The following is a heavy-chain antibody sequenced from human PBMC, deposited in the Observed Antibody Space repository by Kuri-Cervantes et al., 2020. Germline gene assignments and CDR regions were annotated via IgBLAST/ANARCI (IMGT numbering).Heavy chain of an antibody. Sequence: GGSLRLSCAASGFTFSSYGMHWVRQAPGKGLEWVAVISYDGSNKYYADSVKGRFTISRDNSKNTLYLQMNSLRAEDTAVYYCAKDTTDSSITMIVVVIAYFDYWGQGTLVTVSS. V-gene: IGHV3-30*18. J-gene: IGHJ4*02. CDR2: ISYDGSNK. D-gene: IGHD3-22*01. CDR3: AKDTTDSSITMIVVVIAYFDY. CDR1: GFTFSSYG.